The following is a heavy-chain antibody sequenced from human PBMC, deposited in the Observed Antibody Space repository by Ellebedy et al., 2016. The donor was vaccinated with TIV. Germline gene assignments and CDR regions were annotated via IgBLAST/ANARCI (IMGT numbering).Heavy chain of an antibody. CDR1: GGSISTYY. Sequence: MPSETLSLTCTVSGGSISTYYWSWIRQPPGKGLEWIGYIYYSGSTNYNPSLKSRVTISVDPSKNQFSLKLSSVTAADTAVYYCARVGGNTVTTGAHYYYYGMDVWGQGTTVTVSS. D-gene: IGHD4-17*01. CDR2: IYYSGST. J-gene: IGHJ6*02. CDR3: ARVGGNTVTTGAHYYYYGMDV. V-gene: IGHV4-59*01.